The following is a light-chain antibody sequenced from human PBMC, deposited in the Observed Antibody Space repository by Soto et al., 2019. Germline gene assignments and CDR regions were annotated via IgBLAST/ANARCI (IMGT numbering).Light chain of an antibody. CDR1: QSISSW. Sequence: DIQMTQSPSTLSASVGDRVTITCRASQSISSWLAWYQQKPGKAPKLLIYDASSLESGVPSRFSGSGSGTGFTLTISSLQPDDFATYYCQQYNSYPSTFGQGTKLEIK. J-gene: IGKJ2*01. CDR2: DAS. V-gene: IGKV1-5*01. CDR3: QQYNSYPST.